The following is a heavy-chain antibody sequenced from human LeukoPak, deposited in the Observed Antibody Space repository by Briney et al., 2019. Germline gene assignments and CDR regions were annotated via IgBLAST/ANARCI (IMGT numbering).Heavy chain of an antibody. CDR1: GYSFTTYG. CDR2: INPNSGGT. D-gene: IGHD6-13*01. Sequence: ASVKVSCKAAGYSFTTYGMNWVPQAPGQGLEWMGWINPNSGGTNYAQKFQGRVTMTRDTSISTAYMELSRLRSDDTAVYYCASWGLIAAAGPDAFDIWGQGTMVTVSS. V-gene: IGHV1-2*02. J-gene: IGHJ3*02. CDR3: ASWGLIAAAGPDAFDI.